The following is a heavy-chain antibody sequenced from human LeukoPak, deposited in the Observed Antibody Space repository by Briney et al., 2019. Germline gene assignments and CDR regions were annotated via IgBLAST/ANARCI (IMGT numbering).Heavy chain of an antibody. CDR2: IYPGDSDT. CDR1: GYSFTSYW. CDR3: ARRLYSPGYYGGTVGFDY. V-gene: IGHV5-51*01. J-gene: IGHJ4*02. Sequence: GESLKISCKGSGYSFTSYWIGWVRRMPGKGLEWMGIIYPGDSDTRYSPSFQGQVTIPADKSISTAYLQWSSLKASDTAMYYCARRLYSPGYYGGTVGFDYWGQGTLVTVSS. D-gene: IGHD4-23*01.